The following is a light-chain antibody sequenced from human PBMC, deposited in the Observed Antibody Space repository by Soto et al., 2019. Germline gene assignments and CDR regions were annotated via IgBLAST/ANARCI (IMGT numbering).Light chain of an antibody. Sequence: EIVLTQSACTLSWSPGERATLSWGASQSVSTSSLAWYQRKPGQAPRLLIYGASSRATGTPDRFSGSGYGTDFTLTISRLETEDFAVYYCQQYGSSSWTFGQGTKVDIK. J-gene: IGKJ1*01. CDR2: GAS. CDR1: QSVSTSS. CDR3: QQYGSSSWT. V-gene: IGKV3-20*01.